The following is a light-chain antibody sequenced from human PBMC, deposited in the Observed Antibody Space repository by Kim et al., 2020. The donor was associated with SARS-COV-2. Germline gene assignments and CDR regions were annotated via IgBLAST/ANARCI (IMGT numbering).Light chain of an antibody. CDR1: RSVTSN. CDR2: DSS. V-gene: IGKV3-15*01. J-gene: IGKJ4*01. Sequence: SVSPGERAPLFCRASRSVTSNLAWYQQKPGQPPRLLIYDSSTRPTGVPGRFSGDGSGTDFTLTISSLQSEDAALYYCQQYEEWPLNFGGGTKLEI. CDR3: QQYEEWPLN.